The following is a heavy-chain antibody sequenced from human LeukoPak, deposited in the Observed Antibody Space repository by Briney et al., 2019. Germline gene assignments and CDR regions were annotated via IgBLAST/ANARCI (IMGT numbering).Heavy chain of an antibody. CDR2: ISSSGSTI. V-gene: IGHV3-11*01. Sequence: PGGSLRLSCAASGFTFSDYYMSWIRQAPGKGLEWVSCISSSGSTIYYADSVKGRFTISRDNAKNSLYLQMNSLRAEDTAVYYCARDIAASLNYFDYWGQGTLVTVSS. D-gene: IGHD6-13*01. CDR3: ARDIAASLNYFDY. CDR1: GFTFSDYY. J-gene: IGHJ4*02.